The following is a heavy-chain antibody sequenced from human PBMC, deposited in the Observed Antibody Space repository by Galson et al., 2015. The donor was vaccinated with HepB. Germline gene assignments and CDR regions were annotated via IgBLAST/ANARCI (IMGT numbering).Heavy chain of an antibody. CDR3: AKVFPEKTDGWYRQALYYFDS. CDR1: GFTFSYYA. D-gene: IGHD6-19*01. Sequence: SLRLSCAASGFTFSYYAMSWVRQAPGKGLEWVSATTPSGDNTYSADSMKGRFTISRDNSKNTLFLQMNSLRADDTAIYFCAKVFPEKTDGWYRQALYYFDSWGHGTRVTVSS. J-gene: IGHJ4*01. V-gene: IGHV3-23*01. CDR2: TTPSGDNT.